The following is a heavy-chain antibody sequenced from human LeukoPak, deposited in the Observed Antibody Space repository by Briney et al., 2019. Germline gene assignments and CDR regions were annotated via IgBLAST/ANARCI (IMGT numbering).Heavy chain of an antibody. J-gene: IGHJ3*02. Sequence: SETLSLTCAVYGVSFSGYYWSWIRQPPGKGLEWIGEINHSGSTNYNPSLKSRVTISVDTSKNQFSLKLSSVTAADTAVYYCARESLRNWYSSGWGRSYDAFDIWGQGTMVTVSS. CDR1: GVSFSGYY. V-gene: IGHV4-34*01. CDR3: ARESLRNWYSSGWGRSYDAFDI. CDR2: INHSGST. D-gene: IGHD6-25*01.